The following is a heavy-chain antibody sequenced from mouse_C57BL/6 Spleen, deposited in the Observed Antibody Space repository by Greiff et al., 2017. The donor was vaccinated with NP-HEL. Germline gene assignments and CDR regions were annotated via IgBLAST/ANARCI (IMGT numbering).Heavy chain of an antibody. CDR2: ISYDGSN. CDR1: GYSITSGYY. V-gene: IGHV3-6*01. J-gene: IGHJ4*01. CDR3: ALHWDGAMDY. D-gene: IGHD4-1*01. Sequence: EVKLQESGPGLVKPSQSLSLTCSVTGYSITSGYYWNWIRQFPGNKLEWMGYISYDGSNNYNPSLKNRISITRDTSKNQFFLKLSSVTTEDTATYYCALHWDGAMDYWGQGTSVTVSS.